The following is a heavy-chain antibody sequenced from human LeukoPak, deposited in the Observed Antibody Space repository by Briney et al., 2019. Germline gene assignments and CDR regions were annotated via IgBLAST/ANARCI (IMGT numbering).Heavy chain of an antibody. CDR3: ATVPTLWFGEFVDAFDI. D-gene: IGHD3-10*01. J-gene: IGHJ3*02. Sequence: ASVKVSCKVSGYTLTELSMHWVRQAPGKGLEWMGGFDPEDGETIYAQKFQGRVTMTEDTSTDTAYMELSSLRSEDTAVYYCATVPTLWFGEFVDAFDIWGQGTMVTVSS. CDR2: FDPEDGET. V-gene: IGHV1-24*01. CDR1: GYTLTELS.